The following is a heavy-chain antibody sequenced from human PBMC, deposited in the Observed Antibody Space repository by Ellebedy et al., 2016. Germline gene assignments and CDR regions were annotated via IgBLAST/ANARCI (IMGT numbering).Heavy chain of an antibody. CDR2: INPKNGDT. CDR3: GRSGYGSGWSFDY. D-gene: IGHD6-19*01. J-gene: IGHJ4*02. CDR1: GYTFIGYF. Sequence: ASVKVSCKASGYTFIGYFMHWVRQAPGQGLEWMAWINPKNGDTRYAQKFQGRVTMTRDPSISTAYMELSRLGSDDTAVYYCGRSGYGSGWSFDYWGQGTLVTVSS. V-gene: IGHV1-2*02.